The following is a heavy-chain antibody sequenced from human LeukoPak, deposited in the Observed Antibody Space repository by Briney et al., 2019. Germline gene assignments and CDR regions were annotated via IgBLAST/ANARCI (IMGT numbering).Heavy chain of an antibody. V-gene: IGHV4-59*01. Sequence: SETLSLTCTVSGGSITSYYWSWIRQPPGKGLEWIGYISYSGTTSYNPSLKSRVTISVDTSKNQFSLNLRSVTAADSAVYYCARENTRNYRANYGMDVWG. D-gene: IGHD3-16*02. J-gene: IGHJ6*02. CDR2: ISYSGTT. CDR3: ARENTRNYRANYGMDV. CDR1: GGSITSYY.